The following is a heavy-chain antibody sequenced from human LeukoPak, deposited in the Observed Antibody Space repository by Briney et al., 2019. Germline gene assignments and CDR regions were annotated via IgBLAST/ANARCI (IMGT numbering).Heavy chain of an antibody. J-gene: IGHJ4*02. Sequence: GGSLRLSCAASGFTFSSYSMNWVRQAPGKGLEWVSYISSSSSTIYYADSVKGRFTISRDNAKNSLYLQMNSLRAEDTAVYYCAKGDYYPDYWGQGTLVTVSS. CDR1: GFTFSSYS. D-gene: IGHD3-22*01. V-gene: IGHV3-48*04. CDR3: AKGDYYPDY. CDR2: ISSSSSTI.